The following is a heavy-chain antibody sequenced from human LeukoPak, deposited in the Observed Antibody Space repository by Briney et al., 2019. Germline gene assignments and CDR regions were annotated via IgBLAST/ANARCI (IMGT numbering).Heavy chain of an antibody. CDR2: SRNKANSYTT. V-gene: IGHV3-72*01. CDR3: ARGGYSGSYYDY. J-gene: IGHJ4*02. D-gene: IGHD1-26*01. CDR1: GFTFSSYA. Sequence: GGSLRLSCAASGFTFSSYAMSWVRQAPGKGLEWVGRSRNKANSYTTEYAASVRGRFTISRDDSKNSLYLQMNSLKTEDTAVYYCARGGYSGSYYDYWGQGTQVTVSS.